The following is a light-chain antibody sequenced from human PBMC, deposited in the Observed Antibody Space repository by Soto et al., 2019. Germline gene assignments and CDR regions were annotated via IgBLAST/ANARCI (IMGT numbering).Light chain of an antibody. J-gene: IGKJ5*01. CDR3: QQSDITPPIT. V-gene: IGKV1-39*01. Sequence: DIQMTQSPSSLSASVGDRVTITCRASQSIRNYLYWYQQKPQKAPKLLIYTASRLQSGVPSRFSGSGAGTDFTLTISNLQPEDFATYYCQQSDITPPITFGQGTRLEIK. CDR1: QSIRNY. CDR2: TAS.